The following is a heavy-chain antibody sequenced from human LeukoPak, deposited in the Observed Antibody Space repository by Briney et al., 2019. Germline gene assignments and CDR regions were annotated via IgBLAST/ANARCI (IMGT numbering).Heavy chain of an antibody. V-gene: IGHV1-8*01. Sequence: ASVKVSCKTSGYPFRNYDINWVRQATGQGLEWMGWINPHSGKTGYAQKFQGRVTMTTDTSTSTAYMELRSLRSDDTAVYYCARSPYYYYMDVWGKGTTVTISS. CDR1: GYPFRNYD. J-gene: IGHJ6*03. CDR3: ARSPYYYYMDV. CDR2: INPHSGKT.